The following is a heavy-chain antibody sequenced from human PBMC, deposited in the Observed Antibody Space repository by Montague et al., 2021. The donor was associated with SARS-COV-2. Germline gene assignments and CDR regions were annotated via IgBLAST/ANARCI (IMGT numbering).Heavy chain of an antibody. CDR1: GGSISSYY. CDR3: ARGTAAGTIFDY. V-gene: IGHV4-59*01. Sequence: SETLSLTCTVSGGSISSYYWSWIWNPQGKGMEWIGYIFYSGSTNYNPSLKSRVTISVDTSKNQFSLKLSPVTAADTAVYSCARGTAAGTIFDYWGQGTLVTVSS. CDR2: IFYSGST. J-gene: IGHJ4*02. D-gene: IGHD1-7*01.